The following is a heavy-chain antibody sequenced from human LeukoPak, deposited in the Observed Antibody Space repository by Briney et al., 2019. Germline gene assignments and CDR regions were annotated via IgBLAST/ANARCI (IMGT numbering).Heavy chain of an antibody. CDR3: ARLRYYAVDV. CDR2: ISSGSSSR. V-gene: IGHV3-48*01. Sequence: PGGSLRLSCAASGFTFNTFEMTWVRQAPGKGLEWVSYISSGSSSRYYADSVKGRFTISRDNAKNSLYLQMNSLRAEDTAVYFCARLRYYAVDVWGQGTTVIVSS. CDR1: GFTFNTFE. J-gene: IGHJ6*02.